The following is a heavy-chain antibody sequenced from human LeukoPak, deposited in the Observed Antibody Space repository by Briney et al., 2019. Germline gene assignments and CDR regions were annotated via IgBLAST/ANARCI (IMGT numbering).Heavy chain of an antibody. J-gene: IGHJ6*03. CDR2: INHSGST. CDR1: GGSFSGYY. V-gene: IGHV4-34*01. Sequence: KPSETLSLTCAVYGGSFSGYYWSWIRQPPGKGLEWIGEINHSGSTNYNPSLKSRVTISVDTSKNQFSLQLNSVTPEDTAVYYCARGVIIPPDYYYYYMDVWGKGTTVTISS. D-gene: IGHD3-3*01. CDR3: ARGVIIPPDYYYYYMDV.